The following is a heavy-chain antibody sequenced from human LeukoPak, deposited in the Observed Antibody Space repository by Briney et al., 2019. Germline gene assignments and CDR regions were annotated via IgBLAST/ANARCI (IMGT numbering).Heavy chain of an antibody. CDR1: GFTFSGSA. V-gene: IGHV3-73*01. CDR2: IRSKAYNHAT. J-gene: IGHJ3*02. D-gene: IGHD3-16*01. Sequence: GGSLRLSRAASGFTFSGSAMHWVRQASGKGLEWVGRIRSKAYNHATAYAASVKGRFTISRDDSKNTAYLQMNSLKTEDTAVYYCTNVETLDASDIWGQGTMVTVSS. CDR3: TNVETLDASDI.